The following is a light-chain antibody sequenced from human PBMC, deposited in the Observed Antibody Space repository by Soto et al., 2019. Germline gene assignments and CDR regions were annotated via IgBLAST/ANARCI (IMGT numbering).Light chain of an antibody. CDR1: SSDVGSYNL. J-gene: IGLJ2*01. V-gene: IGLV2-23*01. Sequence: QSALTQPASVSGSPGQSITISCTGTSSDVGSYNLVSWYQQHRGKAPKLMIYEGSKRPSGVSNRFSGSKSGNTACLTISGLQAEDEADYYCCSYAGSVVFGGGTKLTVL. CDR2: EGS. CDR3: CSYAGSVV.